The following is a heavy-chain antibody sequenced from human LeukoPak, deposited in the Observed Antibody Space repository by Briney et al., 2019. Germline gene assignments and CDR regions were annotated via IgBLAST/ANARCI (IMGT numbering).Heavy chain of an antibody. CDR1: AFTFSDYT. CDR3: ARDWGYDYVWGSYRYAPCFDP. CDR2: ISWDSSDI. Sequence: GGSLRLSCVASAFTFSDYTMTWVRQAPGKGLEWVSSISWDSSDIFYADSLRGRLTISRDNAKNSLYLQMNSLRAEDTAVYYCARDWGYDYVWGSYRYAPCFDPWGQGTLVTVSS. V-gene: IGHV3-21*01. J-gene: IGHJ5*02. D-gene: IGHD3-16*02.